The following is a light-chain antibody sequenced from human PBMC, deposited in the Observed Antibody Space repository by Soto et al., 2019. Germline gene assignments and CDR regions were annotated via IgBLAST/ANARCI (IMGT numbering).Light chain of an antibody. CDR3: CSYAGSDTFHVV. CDR2: DVS. V-gene: IGLV2-11*01. J-gene: IGLJ2*01. Sequence: QSALTQPRSVSGSPGQSVTISCTGTSSDVGGYNYVSWYQQHPGKAPKLMIYDVSKRPSGVPDRFSGSKSGNTASLTISGLQAEDEADYYCCSYAGSDTFHVVFGGGTKLTVL. CDR1: SSDVGGYNY.